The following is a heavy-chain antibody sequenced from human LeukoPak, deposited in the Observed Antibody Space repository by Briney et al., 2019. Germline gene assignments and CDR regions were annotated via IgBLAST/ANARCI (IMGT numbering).Heavy chain of an antibody. CDR3: ARDSGITKDAFDI. D-gene: IGHD3-10*01. Sequence: SETLSLTCTVSGGSISNYYWTWIRQPPGKGLEWIGYMYYSGSTNYNPSLKSRVNILLDKSKNQFSLKLSSVTAAATAVYYCARDSGITKDAFDIWGQGTVVTVSS. CDR1: GGSISNYY. J-gene: IGHJ3*02. CDR2: MYYSGST. V-gene: IGHV4-59*12.